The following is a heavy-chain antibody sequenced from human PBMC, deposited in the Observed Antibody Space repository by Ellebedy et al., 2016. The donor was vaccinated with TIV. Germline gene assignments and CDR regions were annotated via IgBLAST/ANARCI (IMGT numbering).Heavy chain of an antibody. CDR2: IYTIENTGNT. Sequence: PGGSLRLSCAASGFTVSRSYMGWVRQAPGRGLEWGAIIYTIENTGNTYYADSAKGRFTISRDNSENTLHLQMNSLRAEDTAVYYCARIRTDYYDTGAYPGAFDMWGQGTMVTVSS. J-gene: IGHJ3*02. V-gene: IGHV3-53*01. CDR1: GFTVSRSY. D-gene: IGHD3-22*01. CDR3: ARIRTDYYDTGAYPGAFDM.